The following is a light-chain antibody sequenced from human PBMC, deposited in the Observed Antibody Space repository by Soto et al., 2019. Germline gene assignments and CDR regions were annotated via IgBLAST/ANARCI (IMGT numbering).Light chain of an antibody. CDR2: EIN. Sequence: QSVLTHPPSASGSPGQSVTISCTGTSSDVGAYDYVSWYQQHPGKAPKLMIYEINKRPSGVPDRFSGSKSGNTASLTVSGLQAEDEADYYCSSFAGSNNFPYVFGTGTKVTV. J-gene: IGLJ1*01. CDR3: SSFAGSNNFPYV. CDR1: SSDVGAYDY. V-gene: IGLV2-8*01.